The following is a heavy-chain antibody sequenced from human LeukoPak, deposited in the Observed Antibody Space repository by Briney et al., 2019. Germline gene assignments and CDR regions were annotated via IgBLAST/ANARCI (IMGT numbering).Heavy chain of an antibody. J-gene: IGHJ4*02. CDR3: ERDRAGYRLGYFDY. CDR2: ISGSGGST. D-gene: IGHD5-12*01. Sequence: WVXAISGSGGSTYYADSVKGRFTISRDNYKNTLYLQMHSLRAEDTAVYYCERDRAGYRLGYFDYWGQGTLVPVSS. V-gene: IGHV3-23*01.